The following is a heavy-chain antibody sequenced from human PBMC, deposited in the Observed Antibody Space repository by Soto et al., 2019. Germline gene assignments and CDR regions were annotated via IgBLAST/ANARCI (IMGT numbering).Heavy chain of an antibody. D-gene: IGHD3-22*01. Sequence: ASVKVSCKASGYTFTSYYMHWVRQAPGQGLEWMGIINPSGGSTSYAQKFQGRVTMTRDTSTGTVYMELSSLGSEDTAVYYCARDDDNYYDSSGYYSGPNDAFDIWGQGTMVTVSS. V-gene: IGHV1-46*01. CDR1: GYTFTSYY. CDR3: ARDDDNYYDSSGYYSGPNDAFDI. CDR2: INPSGGST. J-gene: IGHJ3*02.